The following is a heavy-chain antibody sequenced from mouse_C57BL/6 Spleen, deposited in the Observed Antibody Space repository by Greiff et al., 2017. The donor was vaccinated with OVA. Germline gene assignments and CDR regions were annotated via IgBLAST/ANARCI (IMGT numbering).Heavy chain of an antibody. V-gene: IGHV1-80*01. CDR1: GYAFSSYW. CDR3: ARGGSSYDWFAY. J-gene: IGHJ3*01. CDR2: IYPGDGDT. D-gene: IGHD1-1*01. Sequence: VMLVESGAELVKPGASVKISCKASGYAFSSYWMNWVKQRPGKGLEWIGQIYPGDGDTNYNGKFKGKATLTADKSSSTAYMQLSSLTSEDSAVYFCARGGSSYDWFAYWGQGTLVTVSA.